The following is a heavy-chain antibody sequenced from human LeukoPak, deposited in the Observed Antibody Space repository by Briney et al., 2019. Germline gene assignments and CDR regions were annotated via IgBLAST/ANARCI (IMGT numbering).Heavy chain of an antibody. D-gene: IGHD2-21*02. CDR2: ISYSGST. CDR1: GGSISSSTYY. CDR3: ARHVAYCGGDCYPNWYFDL. V-gene: IGHV4-39*01. Sequence: SETLSLTCTVSGGSISSSTYYWGWIRQPPGKRLEWIGSISYSGSTYYNPSLKSRVTISVDTSNNHFSLRLTSVTAADTAVYYCARHVAYCGGDCYPNWYFDLWGRGTLVTVSS. J-gene: IGHJ2*01.